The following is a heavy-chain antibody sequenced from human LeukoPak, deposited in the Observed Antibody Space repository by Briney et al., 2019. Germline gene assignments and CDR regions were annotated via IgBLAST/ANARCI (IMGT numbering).Heavy chain of an antibody. CDR2: IYYSGST. J-gene: IGHJ6*03. CDR3: NRDSYDSSGYFPHYHYYYYMDV. Sequence: SETLSLTCTVSGGSISSSSYYWGWIRQPPGKGLEWIGSIYYSGSTYYNPSLKSRVTISVDTSKNQFSLKLSSVTAADTAVYYCNRDSYDSSGYFPHYHYYYYMDVWGKGTTVTVSS. V-gene: IGHV4-39*07. D-gene: IGHD3-22*01. CDR1: GGSISSSSYY.